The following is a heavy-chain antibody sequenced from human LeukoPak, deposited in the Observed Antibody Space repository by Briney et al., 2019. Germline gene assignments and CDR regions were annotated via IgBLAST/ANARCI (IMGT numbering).Heavy chain of an antibody. Sequence: GGSLRLSCAASGFTFSSYSMNWVRQAPGKGLEWASYITSSSSTIYYADSVKGRFTISRDNAKNSLYLQMNSLRDEDTAVYYCARGIAVAGTDFGYWGQGTLVTVSS. V-gene: IGHV3-48*02. CDR3: ARGIAVAGTDFGY. CDR2: ITSSSSTI. CDR1: GFTFSSYS. J-gene: IGHJ4*02. D-gene: IGHD6-19*01.